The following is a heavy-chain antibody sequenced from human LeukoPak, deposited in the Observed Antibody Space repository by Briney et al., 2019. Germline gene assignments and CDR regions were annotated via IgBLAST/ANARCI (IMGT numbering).Heavy chain of an antibody. CDR3: ARHRRGELLIDY. CDR1: GGSISSSSYY. V-gene: IGHV4-39*01. D-gene: IGHD3-10*01. J-gene: IGHJ4*02. Sequence: SETLSLTCTVSGGSISSSSYYWGWIRQPPGRGLEWIGSIYYSGSTYYNPSLKSRVTISVDTSKNQFSLKLSSVTAADTAVYYCARHRRGELLIDYWGQGTLVTVSS. CDR2: IYYSGST.